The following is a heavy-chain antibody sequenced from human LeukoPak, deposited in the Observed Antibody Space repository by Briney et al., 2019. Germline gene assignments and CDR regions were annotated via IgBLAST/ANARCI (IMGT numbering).Heavy chain of an antibody. D-gene: IGHD6-19*01. Sequence: SETLSLTCTVSGGSISSYYWSWIRQPPGKGLEWIGYIYYSGSTNYNPSLKSRVTILVDTSKNQFSLKLSSVTAADTAVYYCARPDSSGWYYWGQGTLVTVSS. V-gene: IGHV4-59*08. CDR1: GGSISSYY. J-gene: IGHJ4*02. CDR2: IYYSGST. CDR3: ARPDSSGWYY.